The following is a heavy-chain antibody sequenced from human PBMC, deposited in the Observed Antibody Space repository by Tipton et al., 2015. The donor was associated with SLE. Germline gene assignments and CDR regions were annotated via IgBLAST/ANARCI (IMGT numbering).Heavy chain of an antibody. CDR1: GGSISSHY. CDR3: ARDSRLVATGDAFDI. Sequence: TLSLTCTVSGGSISSHYWSWIRQPPGKGLEWIGYIYYSGSTNYNPSLKSRVTISVDTSKNQFSLKLSSVTAADTAVYYCARDSRLVATGDAFDIWGQGTMVTVSS. CDR2: IYYSGST. J-gene: IGHJ3*02. D-gene: IGHD5-12*01. V-gene: IGHV4-4*08.